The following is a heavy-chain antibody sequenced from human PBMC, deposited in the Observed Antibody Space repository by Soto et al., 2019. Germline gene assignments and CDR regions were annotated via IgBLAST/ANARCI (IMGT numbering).Heavy chain of an antibody. CDR2: IWYDGSNK. J-gene: IGHJ5*02. CDR1: GFTFSSYG. CDR3: ASTGYCSGGSCYNPYNWFDP. D-gene: IGHD2-15*01. Sequence: QVQLVESGGGVVQPGRSLRLSCAASGFTFSSYGMHWVRQAPGKGLEWVAVIWYDGSNKYYADSVKGRFTISRDNSKNTLYLQMNSLRAEDTAVYYCASTGYCSGGSCYNPYNWFDPWGQGTLVTVSS. V-gene: IGHV3-33*01.